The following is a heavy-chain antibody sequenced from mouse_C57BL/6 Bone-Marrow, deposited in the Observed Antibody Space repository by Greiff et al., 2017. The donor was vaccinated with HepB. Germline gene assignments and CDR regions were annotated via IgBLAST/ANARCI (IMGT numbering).Heavy chain of an antibody. CDR1: GYTFTSYW. CDR2: IDPSDSYT. Sequence: QVQLQQPGAELVKPGASVKLSCKASGYTFTSYWMQWVKQRPGQGLEWIGEIDPSDSYTNYNQKFKGKATLTVDTSSSTAYMQLSSLTSEDSAVYYCARDYDGYPYYAMDYWGQGTSVTVSS. J-gene: IGHJ4*01. V-gene: IGHV1-50*01. CDR3: ARDYDGYPYYAMDY. D-gene: IGHD2-3*01.